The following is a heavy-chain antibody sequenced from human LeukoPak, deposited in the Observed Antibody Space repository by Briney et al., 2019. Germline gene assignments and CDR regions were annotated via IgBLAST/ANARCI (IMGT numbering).Heavy chain of an antibody. V-gene: IGHV3-30*18. Sequence: GGSLRLSCAASGFTFSSYGMHWVRQAPGKGLEWVAVISYDGSNKYYADSVKGRFTISRDNSKNTLYLQMNSLRAEDTAVYYCAKEEMVRGVIITYHYYGMDVWGQGTTVTVSS. CDR1: GFTFSSYG. CDR2: ISYDGSNK. D-gene: IGHD3-10*01. CDR3: AKEEMVRGVIITYHYYGMDV. J-gene: IGHJ6*02.